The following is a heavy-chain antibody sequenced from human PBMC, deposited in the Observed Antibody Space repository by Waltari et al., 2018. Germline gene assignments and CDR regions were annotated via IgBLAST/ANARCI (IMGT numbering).Heavy chain of an antibody. Sequence: QVQVQESGPGLVKPSETLSLTCSVSGGSVSSVSSYWTWIRRPPGKGLEWIGYIYIGWTIKYHPSLKMRVTMSLDTSKNEVSLRLSSVTADDTAVYYCARAVGSGDFYYMDVWGNGTTVTVSS. D-gene: IGHD2-2*01. CDR1: GGSVSSVSSY. CDR3: ARAVGSGDFYYMDV. J-gene: IGHJ6*03. V-gene: IGHV4-61*01. CDR2: IYIGWTI.